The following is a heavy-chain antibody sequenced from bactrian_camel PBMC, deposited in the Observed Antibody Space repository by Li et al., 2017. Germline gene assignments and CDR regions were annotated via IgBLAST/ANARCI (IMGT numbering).Heavy chain of an antibody. V-gene: IGHV3S1*01. D-gene: IGHD3*01. CDR2: IYIGAGTP. CDR1: GFTFSAYW. J-gene: IGHJ6*01. CDR3: AADCEFRYEHFDFDVGF. Sequence: HVQLVESGGDVVQPGGSLRLSYAASGFTFSAYWMYWVRQAPGKEREGVAQIYIGAGTPVYADSVKGRLTISKDNAKNTVYLQMNGLKPEDTAMYYCAADCEFRYEHFDFDVGFRGQGTQVTVS.